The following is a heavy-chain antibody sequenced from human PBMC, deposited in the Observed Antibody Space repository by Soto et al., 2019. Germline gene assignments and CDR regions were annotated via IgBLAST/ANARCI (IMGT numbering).Heavy chain of an antibody. J-gene: IGHJ3*02. V-gene: IGHV5-10-1*01. D-gene: IGHD5-18*01. Sequence: GESLKISCKGSGYSFNSYWISWVRQMPGKGLERMGRIDPSDSYTNYSPSFQGHVTISADKSISTAYLQWSSLTASDTAMYYCARQEQLWLRAAFDIWGQGKMGTASS. CDR3: ARQEQLWLRAAFDI. CDR2: IDPSDSYT. CDR1: GYSFNSYW.